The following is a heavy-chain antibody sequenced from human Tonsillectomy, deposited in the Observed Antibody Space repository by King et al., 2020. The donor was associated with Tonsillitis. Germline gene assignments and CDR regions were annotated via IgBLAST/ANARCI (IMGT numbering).Heavy chain of an antibody. J-gene: IGHJ4*02. D-gene: IGHD6-19*01. CDR3: ARQEASGWPSFFDS. V-gene: IGHV4-39*01. CDR2: IYYAGST. CDR1: GGPITRSIYY. Sequence: VQLQESGPGLVKPSETLSLTCTVSGGPITRSIYYWGWIRQPPGKGLEWIGSIYYAGSTYNNPSLEIRLTMSVDTSKSQFSLKLRSVTAADTAVYYCARQEASGWPSFFDSWGQGILVTVSS.